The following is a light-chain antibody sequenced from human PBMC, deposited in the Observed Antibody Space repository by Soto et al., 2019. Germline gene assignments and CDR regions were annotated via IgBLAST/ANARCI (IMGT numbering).Light chain of an antibody. V-gene: IGKV1-39*01. CDR2: AAS. CDR1: QSISTY. CDR3: QQSYSTPPT. J-gene: IGKJ1*01. Sequence: DIQMTQSPSSLSASVRDRVTITCRASQSISTYLNWYQQTPGKAPKLLIYAASSLQSGVPSRFSGSGSGTDFTLTISSLHPEDSATYYCQQSYSTPPTFGQGTKVEI.